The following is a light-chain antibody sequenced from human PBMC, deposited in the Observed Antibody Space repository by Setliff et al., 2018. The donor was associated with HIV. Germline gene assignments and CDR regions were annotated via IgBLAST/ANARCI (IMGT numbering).Light chain of an antibody. V-gene: IGLV2-11*01. Sequence: QSALAQPASVSGSPGQSITISCTGTSSDVGGYNYVSWYQQHPGKAPKLIIYDVTKRPSGVPDRFSGSKSANAASLTISGLQAEDEADYYCCSSAGTYTSFFVFGTGTKVTVL. CDR2: DVT. CDR1: SSDVGGYNY. J-gene: IGLJ1*01. CDR3: CSSAGTYTSFFV.